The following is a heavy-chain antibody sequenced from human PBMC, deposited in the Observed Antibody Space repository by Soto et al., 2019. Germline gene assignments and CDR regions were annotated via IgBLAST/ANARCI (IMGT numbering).Heavy chain of an antibody. D-gene: IGHD2-2*01. J-gene: IGHJ6*02. CDR1: GGTLTNHA. CDR2: IVPNFGGA. CDR3: ARVGIVEIPAAMGGGYHFHGVDL. V-gene: IGHV1-69*13. Sequence: GSSVKVSCKASGGTLTNHAFSWVRQAPGQGLELIGGIVPNFGGANYAQNFQCRVTISADDSTTTPYMELSNLSSQDTAAYYCARVGIVEIPAAMGGGYHFHGVDLWGQGTTVTVSS.